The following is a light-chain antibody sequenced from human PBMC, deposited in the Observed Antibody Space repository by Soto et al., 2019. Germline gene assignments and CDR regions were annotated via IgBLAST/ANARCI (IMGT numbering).Light chain of an antibody. CDR1: QSVSRY. CDR2: DAS. J-gene: IGKJ5*01. Sequence: EIVLTQSPATLSLSPGERATLSCRASQSVSRYLAWYQQKPGQAPRLLIYDASNRATGVPARFSGSGSGTDFTLIISSLEPEDFAVYYCQQRNDWRRGTFGQGTRLEIK. V-gene: IGKV3-11*01. CDR3: QQRNDWRRGT.